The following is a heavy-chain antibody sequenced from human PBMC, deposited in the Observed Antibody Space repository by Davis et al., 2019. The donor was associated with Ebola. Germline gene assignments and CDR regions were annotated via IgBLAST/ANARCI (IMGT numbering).Heavy chain of an antibody. CDR3: AKDHGQYSSGWYWYFDY. D-gene: IGHD6-19*01. J-gene: IGHJ4*02. V-gene: IGHV3-74*01. CDR2: INNDGSDT. Sequence: PGGSLRLSCAASGFSLSSSWTHWVRQAPGKGLVWVSHINNDGSDTTYADSVKGRFTISRDSAKNTVSLQMNSLRAEDTAVYYCAKDHGQYSSGWYWYFDYWGQGTLVTVSS. CDR1: GFSLSSSW.